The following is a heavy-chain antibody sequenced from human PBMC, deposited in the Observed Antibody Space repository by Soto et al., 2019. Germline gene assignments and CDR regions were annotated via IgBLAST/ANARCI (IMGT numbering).Heavy chain of an antibody. CDR2: THHSGYI. Sequence: SETLSLTCTVSSAPITKYYWGWVRQAPGRGLEWIGFTHHSGYINYSPSLKSRVTMSVDPSKNQFSLKLSSVTAADTAVYYCARVKGGGYSYDYPDYWGQGTLVTVSS. D-gene: IGHD5-18*01. CDR1: SAPITKYY. J-gene: IGHJ4*02. V-gene: IGHV4-4*09. CDR3: ARVKGGGYSYDYPDY.